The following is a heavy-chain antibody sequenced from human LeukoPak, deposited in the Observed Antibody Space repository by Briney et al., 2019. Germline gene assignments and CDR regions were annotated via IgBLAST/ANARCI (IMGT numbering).Heavy chain of an antibody. CDR3: VRDRPIDY. CDR1: GFTFGDYA. CDR2: IRSKADGRAT. V-gene: IGHV3-49*03. Sequence: PGGALRLSCTTSGFTFGDYAMAWFRQAPGKGLEGVGFIRSKADGRATAYAASVRGRFIISRDDSNSVAYLQMNSLKTEDTAVYYCVRDRPIDYWGQGILVTVSS. J-gene: IGHJ4*02.